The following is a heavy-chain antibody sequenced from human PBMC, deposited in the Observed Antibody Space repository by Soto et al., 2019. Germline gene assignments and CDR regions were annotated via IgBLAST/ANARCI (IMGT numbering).Heavy chain of an antibody. CDR3: ARDGYGDYGYYYYGMDV. Sequence: QVQLVESGGGVVQPGRSLRLSCAASGFTFSSYAMHWVRQAPGKGLEWVAVISYDGSNKYYADSVKGRFTSSRDNSKNTLYLQMNSLRAEGTAVYYCARDGYGDYGYYYYGMDVWGQGTTVTVSS. D-gene: IGHD4-17*01. CDR1: GFTFSSYA. J-gene: IGHJ6*02. V-gene: IGHV3-30-3*01. CDR2: ISYDGSNK.